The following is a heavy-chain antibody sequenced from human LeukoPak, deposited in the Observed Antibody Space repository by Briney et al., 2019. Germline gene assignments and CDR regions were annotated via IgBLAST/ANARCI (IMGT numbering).Heavy chain of an antibody. J-gene: IGHJ3*02. CDR1: GFSFSGHS. Sequence: PGGSLRLSCAASGFSFSGHSKTWIRQAPGKGLEFISYISAGGSLKYSADSVRGRFTISRDNAGNSLYLQMNSVRAEDTAVYYCARDSLGCGGDCYTFDNWGQGILVTVSS. V-gene: IGHV3-11*01. CDR2: ISAGGSLK. D-gene: IGHD2-21*02. CDR3: ARDSLGCGGDCYTFDN.